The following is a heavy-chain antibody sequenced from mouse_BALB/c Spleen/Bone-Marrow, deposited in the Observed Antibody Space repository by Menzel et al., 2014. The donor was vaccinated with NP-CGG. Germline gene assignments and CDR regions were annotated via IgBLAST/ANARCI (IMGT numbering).Heavy chain of an antibody. CDR1: GYTFSRYW. J-gene: IGHJ1*01. V-gene: IGHV1-9*01. CDR3: ARWGYGSSYVGYFDV. Sequence: VQLQQSGAELMKPGASVKISCKVTGYTFSRYWIEWVQQRPGHGLEWIGEILPGSGSTNYNEKFKGKATFTADTSSNTAYMQLSSLTSEDSAVYYCARWGYGSSYVGYFDVWGAGTTVTVSS. CDR2: ILPGSGST. D-gene: IGHD1-1*01.